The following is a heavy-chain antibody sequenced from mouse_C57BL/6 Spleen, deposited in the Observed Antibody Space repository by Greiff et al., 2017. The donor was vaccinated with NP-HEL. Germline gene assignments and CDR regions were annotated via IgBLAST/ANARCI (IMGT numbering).Heavy chain of an antibody. CDR2: IYPGSGST. CDR3: ARVYRGLRQGDAMDD. V-gene: IGHV1-55*01. J-gene: IGHJ4*01. Sequence: VQLKQPGAELVKPGASVKMSCKASGYTFTSYWITWVKQRPGQGLEWIGDIYPGSGSTNYNEKFKSKATLTVDTSSSTAYMQLSSLTSEDSAVYYCARVYRGLRQGDAMDDWGQVTSVTVSS. D-gene: IGHD2-4*01. CDR1: GYTFTSYW.